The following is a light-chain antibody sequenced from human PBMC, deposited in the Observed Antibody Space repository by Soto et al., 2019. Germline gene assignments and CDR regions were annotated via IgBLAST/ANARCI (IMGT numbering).Light chain of an antibody. Sequence: QAVVTQPPSVSAAPGQKVTVSCSGSRSNIGNNYVSWYQHLPGTAPTLLIYDNDKRPSGIPDRFSASKSGTSATLAITGLQTGDEADYYCEAWDSSLSAGVFGGGTQLTVL. CDR1: RSNIGNNY. CDR2: DND. J-gene: IGLJ3*02. V-gene: IGLV1-51*01. CDR3: EAWDSSLSAGV.